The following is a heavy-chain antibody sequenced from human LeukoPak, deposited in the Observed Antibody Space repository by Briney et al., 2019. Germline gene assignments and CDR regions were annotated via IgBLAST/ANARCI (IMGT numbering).Heavy chain of an antibody. D-gene: IGHD3-3*02. CDR3: IAHFPYFYGFDV. Sequence: GVSLRLSCASSGFTIGTAWMSWVRQAPGKGLEWLGHIKSEGEGATTDYAAPAKGRFAISRDDSKNMIYLLMSSLKMDDTAIYYCIAHFPYFYGFDVWGKGTTVTVSS. V-gene: IGHV3-15*01. CDR2: IKSEGEGATT. CDR1: GFTIGTAW. J-gene: IGHJ6*04.